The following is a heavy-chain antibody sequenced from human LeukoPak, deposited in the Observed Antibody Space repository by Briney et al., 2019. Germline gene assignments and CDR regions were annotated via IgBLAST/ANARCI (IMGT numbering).Heavy chain of an antibody. CDR1: GYTFTSYY. CDR2: INPSGGST. D-gene: IGHD6-6*01. CDR3: AREGLRQYSSSAGGFDY. V-gene: IGHV1-46*01. J-gene: IGHJ4*02. Sequence: ASVKVSCTASGYTFTSYYMHWVRQAPGQGLEWMGIINPSGGSTSYAQKFQGRVTMTRDTSTSTVYMELSSLRSEDTAVYYCAREGLRQYSSSAGGFDYWGQGTLVTVSS.